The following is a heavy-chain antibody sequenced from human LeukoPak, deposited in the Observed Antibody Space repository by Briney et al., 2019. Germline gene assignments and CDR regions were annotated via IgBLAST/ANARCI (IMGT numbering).Heavy chain of an antibody. CDR2: FYHSDST. Sequence: TGGSLRLSCAASGFTVSSNYMSWVRQAPGKGLEWVSVFYHSDSTYYADSVQGRFSISRDNSKNTLYLQMNSLRAEDTAVYYCARGISGYSGYDYWGQGTLVTVSS. CDR3: ARGISGYSGYDY. J-gene: IGHJ4*02. V-gene: IGHV3-66*01. CDR1: GFTVSSNY. D-gene: IGHD5-12*01.